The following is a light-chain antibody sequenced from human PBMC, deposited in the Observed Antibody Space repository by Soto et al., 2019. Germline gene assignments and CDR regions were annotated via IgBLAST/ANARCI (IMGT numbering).Light chain of an antibody. CDR1: QSVSSSS. CDR2: GAS. CDR3: QQYGSSPYT. V-gene: IGKV3-20*01. J-gene: IGKJ2*01. Sequence: EIVLTQSPGTLPLSPGERATLSCRASQSVSSSSLAWYQQKPGQAPRLLIYGASSRATGIPDRFSGSGSGTDFTLTISRLEPEDFAVFYCQQYGSSPYTFGQGTKLEIK.